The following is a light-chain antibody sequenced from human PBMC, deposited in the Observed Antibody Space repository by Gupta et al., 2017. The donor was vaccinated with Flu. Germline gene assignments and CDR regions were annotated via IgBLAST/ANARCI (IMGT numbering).Light chain of an antibody. J-gene: IGKJ2*01. Sequence: DIQLTQSPSSLSSSVGGRVTITCRASQSISSYLNWYQQKPGQAPSLLIYAASSVQSGIPARFSGSGSGTDFTLTISSLEPEDFAAYFCQQRCNVPYTFGRGTKLEIK. CDR2: AAS. CDR1: QSISSY. CDR3: QQRCNVPYT. V-gene: IGKV1-39*01.